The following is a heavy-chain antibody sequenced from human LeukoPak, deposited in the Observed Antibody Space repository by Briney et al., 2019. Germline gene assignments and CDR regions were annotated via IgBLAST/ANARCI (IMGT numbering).Heavy chain of an antibody. CDR2: ISGDGGST. Sequence: LSGGSLRLSCAASGFTFDDYAMHWVRKAPGKGLEWVSLISGDGGSTYYADSVRGRFTISRDNSKNSLYLQMNSLRTEDTALYYCAEDHRTYYYGSGSLDYWGQGTLVTVSS. V-gene: IGHV3-43*02. CDR1: GFTFDDYA. J-gene: IGHJ4*02. D-gene: IGHD3-10*01. CDR3: AEDHRTYYYGSGSLDY.